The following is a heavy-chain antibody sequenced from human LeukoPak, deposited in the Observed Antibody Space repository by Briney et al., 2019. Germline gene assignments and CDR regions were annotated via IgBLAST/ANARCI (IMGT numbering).Heavy chain of an antibody. CDR2: ISSSSSYI. D-gene: IGHD3-10*01. Sequence: GGSLRLSCAASGFTFSSYSMNWVRQAPGKGLEWVSSISSSSSYIYYADSVKGRFTISRDNAKNSLYLQMNSLRAEDTAVYYCARDGRGVTNAFDIWGQGTMVTASS. J-gene: IGHJ3*02. CDR3: ARDGRGVTNAFDI. CDR1: GFTFSSYS. V-gene: IGHV3-21*01.